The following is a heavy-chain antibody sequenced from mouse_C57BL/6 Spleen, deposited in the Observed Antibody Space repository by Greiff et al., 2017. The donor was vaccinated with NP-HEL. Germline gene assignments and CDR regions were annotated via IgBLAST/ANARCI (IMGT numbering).Heavy chain of an antibody. Sequence: QVQLKQPGAELVMPGASVKLSCKASGYTFTSYWMHWVKQRPGQGLEWIGEIDPSDSYTNYNQKFKGKSTLTVDKSSSTAYMQLSSLTSEDSAVYYCARRSAYYLDYWGQGTTLTVSS. J-gene: IGHJ2*01. D-gene: IGHD2-10*01. CDR3: ARRSAYYLDY. V-gene: IGHV1-69*01. CDR2: IDPSDSYT. CDR1: GYTFTSYW.